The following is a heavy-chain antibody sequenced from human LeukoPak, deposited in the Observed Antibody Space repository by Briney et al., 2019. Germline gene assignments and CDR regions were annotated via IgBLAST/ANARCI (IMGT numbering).Heavy chain of an antibody. CDR1: GFTFSSYS. CDR3: ARVRDQGFDY. Sequence: GGSLRLSCAASGFTFSSYSMNWVRQAPGKGLEWVSSISSSSSYIYFAGSVKGRFTISRDNAKNSLYLQMNSLRAEDTAVYYCARVRDQGFDYWGQGTLVTVSS. CDR2: ISSSSSYI. V-gene: IGHV3-21*01. J-gene: IGHJ4*02.